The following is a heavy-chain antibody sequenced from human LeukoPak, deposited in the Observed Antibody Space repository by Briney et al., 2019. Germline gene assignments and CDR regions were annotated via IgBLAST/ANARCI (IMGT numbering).Heavy chain of an antibody. CDR3: ARDRKYLYYGMEV. V-gene: IGHV3-66*01. D-gene: IGHD3-10*01. CDR2: IYSGDKI. Sequence: PGGSLRLSCVASGFSVSDIYMNWVRQAPGKGLEWLSVIYSGDKIYYADSVKDRFTISRDISKNTVYLQMNNLRVEDTAVYCARDRKYLYYGMEVWGQGTTVTVSS. J-gene: IGHJ6*02. CDR1: GFSVSDIY.